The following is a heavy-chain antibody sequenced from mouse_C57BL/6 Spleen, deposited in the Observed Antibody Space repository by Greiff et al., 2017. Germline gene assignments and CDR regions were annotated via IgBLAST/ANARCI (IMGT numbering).Heavy chain of an antibody. J-gene: IGHJ4*01. CDR1: GYTFTDYY. V-gene: IGHV1-26*01. Sequence: EVQLQQSGPELVKPGASVKISCKASGYTFTDYYMNWVKQSHGKSLEWIGDINPNNGGTSYNQKFKGKATLTVDKSSSTAYMELRSLTSEDSAVYYCARRGGNSSMDYWGQGTSVTVSS. CDR2: INPNNGGT. D-gene: IGHD2-1*01. CDR3: ARRGGNSSMDY.